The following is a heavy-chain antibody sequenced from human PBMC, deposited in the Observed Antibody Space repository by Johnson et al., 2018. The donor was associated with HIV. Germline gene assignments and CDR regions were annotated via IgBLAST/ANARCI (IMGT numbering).Heavy chain of an antibody. Sequence: QVQLVESGGGVVQPGRSLRLSCAASGFPFSGHNMAWIRQAPGKGLELVSYISSSGSSSYYIDSVKGRFTISRDNAKNSMYLQVNRLRVDDTAVYYCARAGRLGYCSGGSCYSPAFDIWGQGTMVTVSS. CDR2: ISSSGSSS. CDR3: ARAGRLGYCSGGSCYSPAFDI. D-gene: IGHD2-15*01. CDR1: GFPFSGHN. V-gene: IGHV3-11*04. J-gene: IGHJ3*02.